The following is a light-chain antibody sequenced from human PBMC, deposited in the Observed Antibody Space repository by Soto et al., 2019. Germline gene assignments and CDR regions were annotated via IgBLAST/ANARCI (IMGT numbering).Light chain of an antibody. CDR2: DVG. CDR3: SSYTTSTTYV. J-gene: IGLJ1*01. CDR1: SSDVGAYNY. Sequence: QSALTQPASVSGSPGQSIAISCTGTSSDVGAYNYVSWFQQHPGKAPKLIIYDVGSRPSGVSNRFSGSKSGNTASLTISGLQAEDEADYYCSSYTTSTTYVFGSGNKVTVL. V-gene: IGLV2-14*03.